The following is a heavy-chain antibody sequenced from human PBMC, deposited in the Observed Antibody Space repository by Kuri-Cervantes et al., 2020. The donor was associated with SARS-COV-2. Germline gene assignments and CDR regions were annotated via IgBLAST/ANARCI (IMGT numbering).Heavy chain of an antibody. J-gene: IGHJ4*02. CDR1: GFTFSSYE. CDR2: ISSSGSYI. CDR3: ARDLRELQFTY. Sequence: LSLTCAASGFTFSSYEMNWVRQAPGKGLEWVSYISSSGSYIYYADSVKGRFTISRDNAKNSLYLQMNSLRAEDTAVYYCARDLRELQFTYWGQGTLVTVSS. D-gene: IGHD1-7*01. V-gene: IGHV3-48*03.